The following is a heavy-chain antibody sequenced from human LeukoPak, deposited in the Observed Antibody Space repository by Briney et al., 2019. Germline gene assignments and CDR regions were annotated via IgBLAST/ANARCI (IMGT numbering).Heavy chain of an antibody. CDR3: ARALPDGRAEYFQH. D-gene: IGHD1-14*01. CDR2: ISSSSSYI. V-gene: IGHV3-21*01. Sequence: GGSLRLSCAASGFTFSSYSMNWVRQAPGKGLEWVSSISSSSSYIYYADSVKGRFTISRDNAKNSLYLRMNSLRAEDTAVYYCARALPDGRAEYFQHWGQGTLVTVSS. J-gene: IGHJ1*01. CDR1: GFTFSSYS.